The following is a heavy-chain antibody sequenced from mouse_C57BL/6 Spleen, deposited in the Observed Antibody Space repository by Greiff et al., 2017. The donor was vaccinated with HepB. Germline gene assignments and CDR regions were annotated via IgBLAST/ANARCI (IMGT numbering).Heavy chain of an antibody. CDR3: AREGYYGSSLFAY. D-gene: IGHD1-1*01. V-gene: IGHV1-4*01. Sequence: VKLQESGAELARPGASVKMSCKASGYTFTSYTMHWVKQRPGQGLEWIGYINPSSGYTKYNQKFKDKATLTADKSSSTAYMQLSSLTSEDSAVYYCAREGYYGSSLFAYWGQGTLVTVSA. CDR2: INPSSGYT. CDR1: GYTFTSYT. J-gene: IGHJ3*01.